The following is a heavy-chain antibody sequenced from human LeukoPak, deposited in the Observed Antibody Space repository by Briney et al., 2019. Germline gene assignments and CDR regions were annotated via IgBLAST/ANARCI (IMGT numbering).Heavy chain of an antibody. V-gene: IGHV3-33*01. J-gene: IGHJ4*02. CDR3: ARATEYYYDS. CDR2: IWYDGSNK. D-gene: IGHD1-1*01. CDR1: GFTFRSYG. Sequence: GGSLRLXCAASGFTFRSYGMHWVRQAPGKGLEWVAVIWYDGSNKYYADSVKGRFTISRDNSKNTLYLQMNSLRAEDTAVYYCARATEYYYDSWGQGTLVAVSS.